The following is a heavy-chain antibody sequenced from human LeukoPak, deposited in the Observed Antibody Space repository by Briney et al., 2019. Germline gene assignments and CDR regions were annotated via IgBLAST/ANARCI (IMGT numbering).Heavy chain of an antibody. CDR1: GGSISSGDYY. J-gene: IGHJ4*02. V-gene: IGHV4-30-4*01. CDR3: ARDRVDYSNYGGFDY. CDR2: IYYSGST. Sequence: NPSQTLSLTRTVSGGSISSGDYYWSWIRQPPGKGLEWIGYIYYSGSTYYNPSLKSRVTISVDTSKNQFSLKLSSVTAADTAVYYCARDRVDYSNYGGFDYWGQGTLVTVSS. D-gene: IGHD4-11*01.